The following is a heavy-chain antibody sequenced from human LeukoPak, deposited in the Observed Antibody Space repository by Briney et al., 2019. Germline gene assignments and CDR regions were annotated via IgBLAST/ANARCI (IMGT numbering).Heavy chain of an antibody. D-gene: IGHD3-10*01. Sequence: GGSLRLSCAASGFTFSSSLMSWVRQAPWKGLEWVANIKEDGSEKYYVDSVKGRFTISRDNAKNSLYLQMNSLRAEDTAVYYCARDRVTMVRGVNYYFDYWGQGTLVTVSS. CDR1: GFTFSSSL. CDR2: IKEDGSEK. V-gene: IGHV3-7*05. J-gene: IGHJ4*02. CDR3: ARDRVTMVRGVNYYFDY.